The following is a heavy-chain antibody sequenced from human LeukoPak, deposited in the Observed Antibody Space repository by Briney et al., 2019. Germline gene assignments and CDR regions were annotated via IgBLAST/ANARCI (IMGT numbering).Heavy chain of an antibody. CDR2: ISGSGGST. V-gene: IGHV3-23*01. CDR3: AKVRYMNSWYREIDY. D-gene: IGHD6-13*01. J-gene: IGHJ4*02. Sequence: GGSLRRSCAASGFTFSSYAMTWVRQAPGKGLEWVASISGSGGSTYHADSVKGRFTISRDNSRNTLYLQMNSLRADDTAVFYCAKVRYMNSWYREIDYWGQGTLVTVSS. CDR1: GFTFSSYA.